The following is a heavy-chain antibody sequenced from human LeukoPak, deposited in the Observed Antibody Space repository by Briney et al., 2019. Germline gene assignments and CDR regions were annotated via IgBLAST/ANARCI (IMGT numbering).Heavy chain of an antibody. J-gene: IGHJ4*02. CDR2: IKQDGSEK. V-gene: IGHV3-7*05. Sequence: PGGSLRLSCAASGFTFSDHYMDWVRQAPGKGLEWVANIKQDGSEKYYVDSVKGRFTISRDNAKNSLYLQMNSLRAEDTAVYYCATLGGDYWGQGTLVTVSS. CDR1: GFTFSDHY. D-gene: IGHD7-27*01. CDR3: ATLGGDY.